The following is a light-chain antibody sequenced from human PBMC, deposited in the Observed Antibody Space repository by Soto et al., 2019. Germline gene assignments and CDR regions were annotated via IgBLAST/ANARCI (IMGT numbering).Light chain of an antibody. Sequence: EIVMTQSPATLSVSPGERATLSCRASQSVSSNLAWYQQKPGQAPRLLIYGASTRATGIPARFSGSGSGTEFTLTISSPQSEDFAVYYCQQGKTFGQGTKVEIK. CDR3: QQGKT. CDR2: GAS. J-gene: IGKJ1*01. CDR1: QSVSSN. V-gene: IGKV3-15*01.